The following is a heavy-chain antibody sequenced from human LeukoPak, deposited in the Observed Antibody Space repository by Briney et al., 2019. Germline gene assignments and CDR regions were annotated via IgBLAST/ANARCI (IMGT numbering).Heavy chain of an antibody. CDR2: IKSKTDGGTT. CDR1: GFTFSIYG. V-gene: IGHV3-15*01. D-gene: IGHD3-10*01. Sequence: PGGSLRLSCAASGFTFSIYGMHWVRQAPGKGLEWVGRIKSKTDGGTTDYAAPVKGRFTISRDDSKNTLYLQMNSLKTEDTAVYYCTTPFVWFGELPDYWGQGTLVTVSS. CDR3: TTPFVWFGELPDY. J-gene: IGHJ4*02.